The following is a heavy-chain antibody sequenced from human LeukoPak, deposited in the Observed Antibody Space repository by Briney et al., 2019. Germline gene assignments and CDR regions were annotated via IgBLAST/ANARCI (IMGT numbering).Heavy chain of an antibody. CDR2: IYYSGST. Sequence: SETLSLTCTVSGGSISSHYWSWIRQPPGKGLEWIGYIYYSGSTNYNPPLKSRVTISVDTSKNQFSLKLSSVTAADTAVYYCARAVTTYDSSGYYYLALDAFDIWGRGTMVTVSS. J-gene: IGHJ3*02. V-gene: IGHV4-59*11. CDR1: GGSISSHY. D-gene: IGHD3-22*01. CDR3: ARAVTTYDSSGYYYLALDAFDI.